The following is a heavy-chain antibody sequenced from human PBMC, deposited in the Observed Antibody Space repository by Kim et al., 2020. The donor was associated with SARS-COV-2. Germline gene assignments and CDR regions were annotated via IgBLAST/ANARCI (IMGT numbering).Heavy chain of an antibody. V-gene: IGHV3-23*01. J-gene: IGHJ6*02. CDR3: AKDSPTGGYYYYYGMDV. CDR2: ISGSGGST. D-gene: IGHD2-15*01. Sequence: GGSLRLSCAASGFTFSSYAMSWVRQAPGKGLEWVSAISGSGGSTYYADSVKGRFTISRDNSKNTLYLQMNSLRAEDTAVYYCAKDSPTGGYYYYYGMDVWGQGTTVTVSS. CDR1: GFTFSSYA.